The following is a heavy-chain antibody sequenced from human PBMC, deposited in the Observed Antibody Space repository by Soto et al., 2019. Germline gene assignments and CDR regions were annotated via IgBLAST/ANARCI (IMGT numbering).Heavy chain of an antibody. V-gene: IGHV1-18*04. CDR2: ISAYNGNT. J-gene: IGHJ4*02. D-gene: IGHD3-22*01. CDR1: GYTFTNYG. CDR3: ARVPLYYYDSSGTVDY. Sequence: VKLSCKAPGYTFTNYGISWVRQAPGQGLEWMGWISAYNGNTNYAQKLQGRVTMTTDTSTSTAYMELRSLRSDDTAVYYCARVPLYYYDSSGTVDYWGQGTLVTVSS.